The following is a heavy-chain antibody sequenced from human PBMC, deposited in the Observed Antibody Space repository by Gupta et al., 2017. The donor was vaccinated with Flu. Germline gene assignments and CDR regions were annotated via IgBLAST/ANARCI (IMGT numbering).Heavy chain of an antibody. V-gene: IGHV3-33*06. J-gene: IGHJ6*02. CDR3: AKSSSSAYYYTMEV. CDR2: IWNDGSNE. D-gene: IGHD2-2*01. CDR1: SYG. Sequence: SYGMQWVRQAPGKGLEWVAVIWNDGSNELYGDSVKGRFTVSRDNSKNTVYLQMNSLRGEDTAVYYCAKSSSSAYYYTMEVWGQGTTVTVSS.